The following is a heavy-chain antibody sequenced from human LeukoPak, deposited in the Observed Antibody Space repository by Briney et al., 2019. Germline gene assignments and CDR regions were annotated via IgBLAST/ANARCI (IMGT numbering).Heavy chain of an antibody. CDR1: GYTFTGYY. Sequence: ASVKVSCKASGYTFTGYYMHWVRQAPGQGLEWMGWINPNSGGTNYAQKFQGRVTMTRDTSISTAYMELSRLRSDDTAVYYCARNLIPEQLVLNFWGQGILVTVSS. CDR3: ARNLIPEQLVLNF. D-gene: IGHD6-13*01. V-gene: IGHV1-2*02. CDR2: INPNSGGT. J-gene: IGHJ4*02.